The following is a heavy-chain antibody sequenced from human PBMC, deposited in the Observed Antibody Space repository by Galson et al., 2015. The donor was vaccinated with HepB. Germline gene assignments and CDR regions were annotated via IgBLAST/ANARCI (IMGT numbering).Heavy chain of an antibody. CDR3: ARHGKSAGVGATYAFDI. V-gene: IGHV5-10-1*01. J-gene: IGHJ3*02. D-gene: IGHD1-26*01. CDR2: IDPTDSYT. CDR1: GYSFTNHW. Sequence: QSGAEVKKPGESLKISCKGSGYSFTNHWISWVRQMPGKGLEWMGRIDPTDSYTNCSPSFQGHVTISADKSVSTAYLQWSSLKASDTAMYYCARHGKSAGVGATYAFDIWGQGTMVTVSA.